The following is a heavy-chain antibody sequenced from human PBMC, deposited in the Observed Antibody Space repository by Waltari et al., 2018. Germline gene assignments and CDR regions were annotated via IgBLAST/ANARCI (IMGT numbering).Heavy chain of an antibody. CDR3: AKSSRDYDFWSGYYTDY. CDR2: IWYDGSNK. Sequence: QVQLVESGGGVVQPGRSLRLPCAASGFTFSSYGMHWVRQAPGQGLEWVAVIWYDGSNKYYADSVKGRFTISRDNSKNTLYLQMNSLRAEDTAVYYCAKSSRDYDFWSGYYTDYWGQGTLVTVSS. D-gene: IGHD3-3*01. V-gene: IGHV3-33*06. J-gene: IGHJ4*02. CDR1: GFTFSSYG.